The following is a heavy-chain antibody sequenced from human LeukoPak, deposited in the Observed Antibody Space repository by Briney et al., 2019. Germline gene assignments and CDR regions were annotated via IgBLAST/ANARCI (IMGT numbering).Heavy chain of an antibody. CDR3: ARGLSDSWFYFAS. J-gene: IGHJ4*02. CDR2: INHDGTSI. Sequence: GGSLRLSCTASGFTFSSNWMHWVRQVPGKGPVWVSRINHDGTSISYAESVKGRFTISRDNAKNTLYLQMNSLRAEDAAVYHCARGLSDSWFYFASWGQGTPVTVSS. CDR1: GFTFSSNW. D-gene: IGHD6-13*01. V-gene: IGHV3-74*01.